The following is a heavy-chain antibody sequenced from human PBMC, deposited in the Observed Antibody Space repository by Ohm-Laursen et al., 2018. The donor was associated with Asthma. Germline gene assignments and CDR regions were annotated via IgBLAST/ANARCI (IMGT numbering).Heavy chain of an antibody. CDR2: LFPHGRRT. Sequence: SLRLACAASGFIFSDYFMHWVRQRPGEGLAWISHLFPHGRRTNYADSVTGRFTISRDDAQNTVYLQMRSLRVDDTAVYFCARGNVEGLLWGPGALVTVSS. V-gene: IGHV3-74*01. CDR1: GFIFSDYF. J-gene: IGHJ4*02. CDR3: ARGNVEGLL.